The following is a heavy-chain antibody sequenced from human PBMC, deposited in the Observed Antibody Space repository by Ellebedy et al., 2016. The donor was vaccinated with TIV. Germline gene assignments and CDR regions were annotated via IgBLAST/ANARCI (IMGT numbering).Heavy chain of an antibody. CDR1: GGSVSDRSYY. V-gene: IGHV4-61*01. J-gene: IGHJ3*02. CDR3: ATVVAARFGAFDI. Sequence: SETLSLTCSVSGGSVSDRSYYWSWIRQSPGKGLDWIAYIYYSGSTNYNPSLKSRVTISVDRSKNQFSLRWTSVTTADTAVYYCATVVAARFGAFDIWGPGRLVTVSS. D-gene: IGHD2-15*01. CDR2: IYYSGST.